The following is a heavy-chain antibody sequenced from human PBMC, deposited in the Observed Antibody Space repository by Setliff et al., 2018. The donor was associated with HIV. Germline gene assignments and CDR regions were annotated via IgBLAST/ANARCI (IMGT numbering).Heavy chain of an antibody. CDR2: ISDYNSNT. V-gene: IGHV1-18*01. J-gene: IGHJ5*02. Sequence: ASVKVSCKASGYTFTSYGLNWVRQAPGQGLEWMGWISDYNSNTEYAQKLQGRVTMTKDTSTSTAYMELRSLRPDDTAVYFCARRADWFDLWGQGTLVTVSS. CDR3: ARRADWFDL. CDR1: GYTFTSYG.